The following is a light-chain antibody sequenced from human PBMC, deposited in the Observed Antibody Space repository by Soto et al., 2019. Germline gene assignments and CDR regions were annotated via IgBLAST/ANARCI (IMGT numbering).Light chain of an antibody. J-gene: IGKJ1*01. CDR2: DAS. V-gene: IGKV3-11*01. Sequence: EIVLTQSPATLSLSPGERATLSCRASQSVSSSLAWYQQNPGQAPRLLIYDASNRATGIPARFSGSGSGTDFTLTISSLEPEDFAVYYCQQRSKWPPWTFGQGTKVEIK. CDR1: QSVSSS. CDR3: QQRSKWPPWT.